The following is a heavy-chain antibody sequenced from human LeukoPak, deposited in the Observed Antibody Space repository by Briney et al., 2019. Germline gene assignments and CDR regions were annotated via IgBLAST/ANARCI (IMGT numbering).Heavy chain of an antibody. CDR3: ARLGGGATSIPSYFDY. CDR2: IYTSGST. V-gene: IGHV4-4*07. Sequence: SETLSLTCTVSGGSISSYYWSWVRQPAGKGLEWIGRIYTSGSTNYNPSLKSRVTMSVDTSKNQFSLKLSSVTAADTAVYYCARLGGGATSIPSYFDYWGQGTLVTVSS. J-gene: IGHJ4*02. D-gene: IGHD1-26*01. CDR1: GGSISSYY.